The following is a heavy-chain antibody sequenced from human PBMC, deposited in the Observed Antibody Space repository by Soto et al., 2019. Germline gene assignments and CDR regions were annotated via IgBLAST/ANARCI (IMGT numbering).Heavy chain of an antibody. Sequence: HVQLVQSGAEVKKPGASVKVSCKASGFTFTGYYIHWVRQAPGQGLEWVGWINPDSGGTNYAQKFQGRVTMTRDTSIGTAYMELSRLTSDDTALYHCARGGDDARTELKNWGQGTLVTVSS. CDR1: GFTFTGYY. V-gene: IGHV1-2*02. D-gene: IGHD4-17*01. J-gene: IGHJ4*02. CDR2: INPDSGGT. CDR3: ARGGDDARTELKN.